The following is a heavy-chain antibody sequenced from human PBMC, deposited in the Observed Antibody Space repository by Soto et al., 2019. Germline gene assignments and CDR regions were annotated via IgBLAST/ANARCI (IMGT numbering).Heavy chain of an antibody. CDR3: ARTKTYYGILTGYLALYYFDY. CDR1: EFTVSSYG. J-gene: IGHJ4*02. CDR2: IWYEGSNK. Sequence: QVQLVESGGGVVQPGRSLRLSCAASEFTVSSYGMHWVRQAPGKGLEWVAVIWYEGSNKYYADSVKGRFTISRDNSKNTLYLQMKILRAEDTAVYYCARTKTYYGILTGYLALYYFDYWGQGTLVTVSS. D-gene: IGHD3-9*01. V-gene: IGHV3-33*01.